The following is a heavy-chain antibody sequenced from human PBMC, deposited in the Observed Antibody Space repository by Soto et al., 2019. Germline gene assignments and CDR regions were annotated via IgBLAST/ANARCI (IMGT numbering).Heavy chain of an antibody. D-gene: IGHD3-3*02. CDR1: VCTFDDYA. J-gene: IGHJ1*01. V-gene: IGHV3-9*01. Sequence: SLRLSCASSVCTFDDYAMHCVRQFPGKGLEWVSGISWNSASIGYADSVKGRFTTSRDNAKNSLYLEMNSLRTEDTALYYCVKDWRHHLWNGYFNCWGQGTPFSVAS. CDR3: VKDWRHHLWNGYFNC. CDR2: ISWNSASI.